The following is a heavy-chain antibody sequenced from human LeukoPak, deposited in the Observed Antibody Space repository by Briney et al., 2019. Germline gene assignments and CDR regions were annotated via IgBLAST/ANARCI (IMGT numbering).Heavy chain of an antibody. CDR2: IYYSGST. D-gene: IGHD6-13*01. CDR3: ARGHSSDY. Sequence: KPSETLSLTCAVYAGSFSSYYWYWIRQPPGKGLEWIGSIYYSGSTYYNPSLKSRVTISVDTSKNQFSLKLSSVTAADTAVYYCARGHSSDYWGQGTLVTVSS. J-gene: IGHJ4*02. V-gene: IGHV4-39*01. CDR1: AGSFSSYY.